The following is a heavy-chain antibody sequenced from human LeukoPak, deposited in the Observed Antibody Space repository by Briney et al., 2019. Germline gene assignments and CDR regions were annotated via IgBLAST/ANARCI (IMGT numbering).Heavy chain of an antibody. CDR3: AGSYHYYMDV. CDR1: GGSFSGYY. J-gene: IGHJ6*03. Sequence: PSETLSLTCAVYGGSFSGYYWSWIRQPPGKGLEWIGYISYIGSTKYNPSLKSRVTISEDTSKKQFSLKLSSVTAADTAVYYCAGSYHYYMDVWGKGTTVTVSS. CDR2: ISYIGST. V-gene: IGHV4-59*01.